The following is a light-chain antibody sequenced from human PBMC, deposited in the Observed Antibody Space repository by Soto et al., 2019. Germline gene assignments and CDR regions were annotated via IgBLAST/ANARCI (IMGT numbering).Light chain of an antibody. Sequence: EIVMTQSPATLSVSPGEGASLSCRASQSVRSNLAWYQQKPGQAPRLLIFGASTRATGIPARFSGSGSGTEFTLTISSLQSEDFAVYYCQQRSISPLTFGGGTKVDIK. J-gene: IGKJ4*01. V-gene: IGKV3-15*01. CDR2: GAS. CDR3: QQRSISPLT. CDR1: QSVRSN.